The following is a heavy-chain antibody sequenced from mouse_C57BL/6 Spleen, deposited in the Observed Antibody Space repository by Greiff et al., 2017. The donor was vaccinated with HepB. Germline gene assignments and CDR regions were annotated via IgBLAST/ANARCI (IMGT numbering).Heavy chain of an antibody. V-gene: IGHV1-59*01. D-gene: IGHD1-1*01. CDR1: GYTFTSYW. CDR3: ARQIYYYGSSGYFDV. Sequence: VQLQQPGAELVRPGTSVKLSCKASGYTFTSYWMHWVKQRPGQGLEWIGVIDPSDSYTNYNQKFKGKATLTVDTSSSTAYMQLSSLTSEDSAVYYCARQIYYYGSSGYFDVWGTGTTVTVSS. J-gene: IGHJ1*03. CDR2: IDPSDSYT.